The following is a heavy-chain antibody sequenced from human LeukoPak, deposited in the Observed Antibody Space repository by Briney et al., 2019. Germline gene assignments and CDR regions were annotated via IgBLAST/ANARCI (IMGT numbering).Heavy chain of an antibody. V-gene: IGHV4-31*03. CDR2: IYDNGAT. CDR1: GGSISRGGYY. J-gene: IGHJ3*02. CDR3: ARGPTSDDSFDI. Sequence: PSETLSLTCTVSGGSISRGGYYWSWIRLRPGKGPEWIGYIYDNGATDCNPSLKSRLIMSVDTSKNQYSLRLNSVSAADTAVYHCARGPTSDDSFDIWGQGTMVTVS. D-gene: IGHD2-2*01.